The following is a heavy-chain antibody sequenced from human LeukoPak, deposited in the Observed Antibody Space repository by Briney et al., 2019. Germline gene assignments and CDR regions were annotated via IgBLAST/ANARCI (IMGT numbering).Heavy chain of an antibody. Sequence: GGSLRFSCAVSGFTFTTYAMAWVRQAPGKGLEWVSAISGSGTSTYYADSVKGRFTISRDNAKNSLYLQMNSPRAEDTAVYYCARGGEWEPVYWGQGTLVTVSS. D-gene: IGHD1-26*01. V-gene: IGHV3-23*01. J-gene: IGHJ4*02. CDR3: ARGGEWEPVY. CDR1: GFTFTTYA. CDR2: ISGSGTST.